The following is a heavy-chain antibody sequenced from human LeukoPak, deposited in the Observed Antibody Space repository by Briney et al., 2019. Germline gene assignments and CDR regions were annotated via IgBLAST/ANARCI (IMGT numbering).Heavy chain of an antibody. CDR3: ARGIAAAGWYYFDY. Sequence: GRSLRLSCAASGFTFNNYGMHWVRQAPGKGLEWVAIIWYDGSNKYYADSVKGRFTISRDNAQNSLYLQMNSLRVEDTAVYYCARGIAAAGWYYFDYWGQGALVTVSS. CDR2: IWYDGSNK. V-gene: IGHV3-33*03. J-gene: IGHJ4*02. CDR1: GFTFNNYG. D-gene: IGHD6-13*01.